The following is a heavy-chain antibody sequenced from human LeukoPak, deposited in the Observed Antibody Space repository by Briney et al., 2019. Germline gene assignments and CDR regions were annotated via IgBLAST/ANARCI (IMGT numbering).Heavy chain of an antibody. CDR2: IYSGGST. Sequence: GGSLRLSCAASGFTVSSNYMSWVRQTPGKGLEWVSVIYSGGSTYYADSVKGRFTISRDNSKNTLYLQMNNLRAEDTAVYYCASGSGSYRTPYYYMDVWGKGTTVTVSS. D-gene: IGHD3-10*01. CDR1: GFTVSSNY. V-gene: IGHV3-53*01. J-gene: IGHJ6*03. CDR3: ASGSGSYRTPYYYMDV.